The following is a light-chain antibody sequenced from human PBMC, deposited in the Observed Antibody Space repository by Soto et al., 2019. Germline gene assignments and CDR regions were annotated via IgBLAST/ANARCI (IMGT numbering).Light chain of an antibody. J-gene: IGLJ1*01. CDR2: EVS. CDR3: SSYTSSSTYV. Sequence: QAASVSGSPGQSITISCTGTSSDVGGYNYVSWYQHHPGKAPKLMIYEVSNRPSGVSNRFSGSKSGNTASLTISGLQAEDEADYYCSSYTSSSTYVFGTGTKLTVL. CDR1: SSDVGGYNY. V-gene: IGLV2-14*01.